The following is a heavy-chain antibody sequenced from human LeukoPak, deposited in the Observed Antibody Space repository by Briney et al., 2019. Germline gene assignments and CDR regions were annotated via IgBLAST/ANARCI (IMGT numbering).Heavy chain of an antibody. CDR3: ARLGAGYSSS. D-gene: IGHD6-13*01. Sequence: ASVKVSCKASGYTFTGYYMHWVRQAPGQGLEWMGWINPNSGNTGYAQKFQGRVTITRNTSISTAYMELSSLRSEDTAVYYCARLGAGYSSSWGQGTLVTVSS. CDR1: GYTFTGYY. V-gene: IGHV1-8*03. CDR2: INPNSGNT. J-gene: IGHJ4*02.